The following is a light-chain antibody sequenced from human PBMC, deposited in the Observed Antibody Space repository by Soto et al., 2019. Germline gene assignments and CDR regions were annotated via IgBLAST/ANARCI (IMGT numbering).Light chain of an antibody. J-gene: IGLJ3*02. CDR3: AAWDDSLKGWV. Sequence: QSFLTQPPSASGTPGQRVTISCSGSSSNIGSNTANWCQQLPGTAPKLLIYSNNQRPSGVPDRFSGSKSGTSASLAISGLQSEDEADFYCAAWDDSLKGWVFGGGTKVTVL. CDR1: SSNIGSNT. CDR2: SNN. V-gene: IGLV1-44*01.